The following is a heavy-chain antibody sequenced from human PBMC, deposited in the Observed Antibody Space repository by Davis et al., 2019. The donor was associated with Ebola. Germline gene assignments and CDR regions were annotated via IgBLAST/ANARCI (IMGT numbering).Heavy chain of an antibody. J-gene: IGHJ6*02. D-gene: IGHD5-18*01. V-gene: IGHV5-10-1*01. CDR3: ARRGYSYGPHSYYYGMDV. CDR2: IDPSDSYT. CDR1: GYSFTSYW. Sequence: KVSCKGSGYSFTSYWIGWVRQMPGKGLEWMGRIDPSDSYTNYSPSFQGHVTISADKSISTAYLQWSSLKASDTAMYYCARRGYSYGPHSYYYGMDVWGQGTTVTVSS.